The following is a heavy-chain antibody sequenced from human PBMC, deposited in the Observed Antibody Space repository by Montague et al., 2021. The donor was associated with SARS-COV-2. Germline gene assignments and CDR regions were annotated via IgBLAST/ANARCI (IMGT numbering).Heavy chain of an antibody. V-gene: IGHV4-59*01. CDR1: GGSISSYY. J-gene: IGHJ6*02. CDR3: ARNLVVHYWYGMDV. CDR2: INYSGST. Sequence: SETLSLTCTVAGGSISSYYWSWIRQPPGKGLEWIGYINYSGSTNXNPSLKSRVTISVDTSKNQFSLNLSSVTAADTAVYYCARNLVVHYWYGMDVWGQGTTGTVS. D-gene: IGHD2-15*01.